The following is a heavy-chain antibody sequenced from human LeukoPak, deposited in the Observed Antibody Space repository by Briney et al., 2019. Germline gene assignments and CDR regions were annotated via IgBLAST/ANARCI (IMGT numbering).Heavy chain of an antibody. CDR3: ARVKRYCSGGSCPYFDY. CDR2: IYYSGST. J-gene: IGHJ4*02. CDR1: GGSISSYY. V-gene: IGHV4-59*01. Sequence: PETLSLTCTVSGGSISSYYWSWIRQPPGKGLEWIGYIYYSGSTNYNPSLKSRVTISVDTSKNQFSLKLSSVTAADTAVYYCARVKRYCSGGSCPYFDYWGQGTLVTVSS. D-gene: IGHD2-15*01.